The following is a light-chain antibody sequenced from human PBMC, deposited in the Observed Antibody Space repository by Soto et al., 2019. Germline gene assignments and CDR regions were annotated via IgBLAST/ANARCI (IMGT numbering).Light chain of an antibody. CDR1: SSDIGAYDY. CDR2: EVT. Sequence: QPVLTQPASVSGSPGQSIAISCTGTSSDIGAYDYVSWYQQHPDKAPKLIIYEVTKRPSGVSTRFSGSKSGNTASLTISGLQAEDEGDYYCGSHTSGSTRVFGTGTKLTVL. CDR3: GSHTSGSTRV. J-gene: IGLJ1*01. V-gene: IGLV2-14*01.